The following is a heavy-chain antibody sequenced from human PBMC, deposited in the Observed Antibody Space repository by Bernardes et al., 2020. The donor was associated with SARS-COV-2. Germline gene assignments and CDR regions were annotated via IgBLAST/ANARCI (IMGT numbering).Heavy chain of an antibody. J-gene: IGHJ4*02. CDR2: IYNSGST. D-gene: IGHD4-17*01. V-gene: IGHV4-31*03. CDR1: GGSISSGGYY. CDR3: ARDFPETYGPSYFDY. Sequence: SETLSLTCTVSGGSISSGGYYWSWIRQHPGKGLEWIGYIYNSGSTYYNPSLRSRVTISVDTSKNHFSLKLSSLTAADTAVYYCARDFPETYGPSYFDYWGQGTLVTVSS.